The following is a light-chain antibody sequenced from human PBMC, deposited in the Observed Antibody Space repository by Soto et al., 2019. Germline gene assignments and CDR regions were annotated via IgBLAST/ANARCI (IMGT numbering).Light chain of an antibody. V-gene: IGKV3-20*01. CDR1: QSVSSN. CDR2: GAS. Sequence: EIVLTQYPGTLSLSPAERATLSCRASQSVSSNLAWYQQKPGQAPSLLIYGASRGATGIPDRFSGSGSGTDFTLTISRLEPEDFAVYYCPQYSSSPRTFGQRTKVDIK. J-gene: IGKJ1*01. CDR3: PQYSSSPRT.